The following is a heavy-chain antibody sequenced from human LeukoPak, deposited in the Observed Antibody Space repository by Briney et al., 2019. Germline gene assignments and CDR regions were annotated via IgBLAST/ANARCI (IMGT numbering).Heavy chain of an antibody. CDR1: GFSFDDYT. Sequence: PGGSLRLSCAASGFSFDDYTMHWVRQAPGKGLEWLSLINWDRGFTYYVDSVKGRFTISRDNSKNSLYLQMNSLRTEDTALYYCARGRRSFLNARPHRDGYNSESFDYWGQGTLVTVSS. CDR3: ARGRRSFLNARPHRDGYNSESFDY. V-gene: IGHV3-43*01. D-gene: IGHD5-24*01. J-gene: IGHJ4*02. CDR2: INWDRGFT.